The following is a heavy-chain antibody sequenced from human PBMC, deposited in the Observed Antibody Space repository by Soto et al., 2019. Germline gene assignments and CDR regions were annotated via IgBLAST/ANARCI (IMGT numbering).Heavy chain of an antibody. CDR2: IKQDGSEK. D-gene: IGHD2-21*01. J-gene: IGHJ4*02. CDR1: GFKFSDYW. V-gene: IGHV3-7*03. Sequence: DVQLVESGGGLVQPGRSLRLSCAASGFKFSDYWMSWVRQAPGKGLEWVGNIKQDGSEKFYVGSVRGRFTISRDNAKNSMYLQMNSLRADDTAVYYCARRSSGRLTTAWAPLDWWGQGTLVTVSS. CDR3: ARRSSGRLTTAWAPLDW.